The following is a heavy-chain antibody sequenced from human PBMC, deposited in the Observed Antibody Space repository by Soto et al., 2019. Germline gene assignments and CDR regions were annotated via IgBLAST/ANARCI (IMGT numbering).Heavy chain of an antibody. CDR3: ARESSSWYIYYYYYGMDV. D-gene: IGHD6-13*01. CDR1: GYTFTGYY. V-gene: IGHV1-2*02. CDR2: INPNSGGT. Sequence: VKVYCKASGYTFTGYYMHWVRQAPGQGLEWMGWINPNSGGTNYAQKFQGRVTMTRDTSISTAYMELSRLRSDDTAVYYCARESSSWYIYYYYYGMDVWGQGTTVTVSS. J-gene: IGHJ6*02.